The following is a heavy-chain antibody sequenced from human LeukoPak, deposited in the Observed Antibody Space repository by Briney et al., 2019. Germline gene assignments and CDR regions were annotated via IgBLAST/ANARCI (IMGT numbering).Heavy chain of an antibody. J-gene: IGHJ5*02. CDR3: ARAYYGSGSYWFDP. Sequence: SETLSLTCTVSGGSISSYYWSWIRQPPGKGLEWIGYIYYSGSTNYNPSLKSRVTISVDTSKNQFSLKLSSVTAADTAVYYCARAYYGSGSYWFDPWGQGTLVTVSS. V-gene: IGHV4-59*01. CDR2: IYYSGST. D-gene: IGHD3-10*01. CDR1: GGSISSYY.